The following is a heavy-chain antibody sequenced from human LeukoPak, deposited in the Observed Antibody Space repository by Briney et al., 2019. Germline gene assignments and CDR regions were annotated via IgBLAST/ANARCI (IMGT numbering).Heavy chain of an antibody. CDR1: GFAFSSYA. J-gene: IGHJ4*02. V-gene: IGHV3-23*01. CDR2: ISGSAGST. CDR3: AKSIVVVPAAGGNYFDY. Sequence: GRSLRLSCAASGFAFSSYAMSWVRQAPGKGLEWVSAISGSAGSTYYADSVKGRFTISRDNSKNTLYLQMNSLRAEDTAVYYCAKSIVVVPAAGGNYFDYWGQGTLVTVSS. D-gene: IGHD2-2*01.